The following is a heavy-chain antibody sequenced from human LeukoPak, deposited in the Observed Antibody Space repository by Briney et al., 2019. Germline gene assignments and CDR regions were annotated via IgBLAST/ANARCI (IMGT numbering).Heavy chain of an antibody. J-gene: IGHJ4*02. CDR1: GYTFTSYY. CDR3: ARGSSGSYYNYFDF. V-gene: IGHV1-46*01. D-gene: IGHD1-26*01. Sequence: ASVKASCKASGYTFTSYYMHWVRRAPGQGLEWMGIINPSGGSTSYAQKFQGRVTMTRDTSTTTVYMDLNNLRSEDTAVYYCARGSSGSYYNYFDFWGQGTLVTVSS. CDR2: INPSGGST.